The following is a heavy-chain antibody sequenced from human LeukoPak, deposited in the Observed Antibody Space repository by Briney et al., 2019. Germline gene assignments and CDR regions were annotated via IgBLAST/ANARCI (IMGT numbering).Heavy chain of an antibody. J-gene: IGHJ4*02. Sequence: SETLSLTCAVYGGSFSGYYWSWIRQPPGKGLEWIGEINHSGSTNYNPSLKSRVTISVDTSKNQFSLKLSSVTAADTAVYYCVRGQVGATAYWGQGTLVTVSS. CDR2: INHSGST. CDR3: VRGQVGATAY. D-gene: IGHD1-26*01. CDR1: GGSFSGYY. V-gene: IGHV4-34*01.